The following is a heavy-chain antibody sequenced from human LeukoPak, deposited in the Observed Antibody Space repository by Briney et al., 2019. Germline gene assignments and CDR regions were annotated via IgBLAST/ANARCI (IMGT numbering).Heavy chain of an antibody. D-gene: IGHD2-15*01. CDR3: ARDLSGYCSGGSCYPGY. Sequence: ASVKVSCKASGGTFSSYAISWVRQAPGQGLEWMGGIIPIFGTANYAQKFQGRVTITADESTSTAYMELGSLRSEDTAVYYCARDLSGYCSGGSCYPGYWGQGTLVTVSS. V-gene: IGHV1-69*13. CDR2: IIPIFGTA. J-gene: IGHJ4*02. CDR1: GGTFSSYA.